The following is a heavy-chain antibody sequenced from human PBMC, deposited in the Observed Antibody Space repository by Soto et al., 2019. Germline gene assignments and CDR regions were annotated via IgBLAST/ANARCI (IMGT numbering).Heavy chain of an antibody. Sequence: GGSLRLSCAASGFTFSSYAMSWVRQAPGKGLEWVSAISGSGGSTYYADSVKGRFTISRDNSKNTLYLQMNSLRAEDTAVYYCAKDRITIFGVVPWGTIDYWGQGTLVTVSS. CDR2: ISGSGGST. D-gene: IGHD3-3*01. V-gene: IGHV3-23*01. CDR1: GFTFSSYA. CDR3: AKDRITIFGVVPWGTIDY. J-gene: IGHJ4*02.